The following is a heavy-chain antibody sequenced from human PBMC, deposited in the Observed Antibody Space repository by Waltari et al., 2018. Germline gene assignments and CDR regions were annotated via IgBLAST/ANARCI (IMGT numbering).Heavy chain of an antibody. CDR3: ARGLYDSSGYFYFDY. D-gene: IGHD3-22*01. J-gene: IGHJ4*02. V-gene: IGHV4-31*03. CDR1: GGSISSGGYY. CDR2: IYYSVST. Sequence: QVQLQESGPGLVKPSQTLSLTCTVSGGSISSGGYYWSWIRQHPGKGLEWIGYIYYSVSTYYNPSLKSRVTISVDTSKNQFSLKLSSVTAADTAVYYCARGLYDSSGYFYFDYWGQGTLVTVSS.